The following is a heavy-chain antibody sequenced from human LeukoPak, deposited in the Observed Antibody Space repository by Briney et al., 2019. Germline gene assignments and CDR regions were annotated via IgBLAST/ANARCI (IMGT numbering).Heavy chain of an antibody. J-gene: IGHJ4*02. V-gene: IGHV3-23*01. Sequence: GGSLRLSCVASGFTFSTYGMSWVRQAPGKGLEWVSTTSDRAGSSSYSDSVKGRFTISRDNSKNTLYLQMNSLRAEDTAVYYCTKEILQGATTTNPDYWGQGTLVTVSS. CDR2: TSDRAGSS. CDR1: GFTFSTYG. D-gene: IGHD5-12*01. CDR3: TKEILQGATTTNPDY.